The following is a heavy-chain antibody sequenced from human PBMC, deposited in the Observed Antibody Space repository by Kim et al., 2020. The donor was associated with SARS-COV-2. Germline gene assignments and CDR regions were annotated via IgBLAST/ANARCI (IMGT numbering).Heavy chain of an antibody. J-gene: IGHJ6*02. D-gene: IGHD6-13*01. CDR3: AREGIAADHWATPYYYYGMDV. CDR1: GYTFTSYG. Sequence: ASVKVSCKASGYTFTSYGISWVRQAPGQGLEWMGWISAYNGNTNYAQKLQGRVTMTTDTSTSTAYMEMRSLRSDDTAVYYCAREGIAADHWATPYYYYGMDVWGQGTTVTVSS. CDR2: ISAYNGNT. V-gene: IGHV1-18*01.